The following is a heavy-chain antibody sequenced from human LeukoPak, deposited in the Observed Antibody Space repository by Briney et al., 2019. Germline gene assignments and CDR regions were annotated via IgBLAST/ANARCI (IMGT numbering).Heavy chain of an antibody. CDR1: GFTFSSYS. CDR2: ISSSSSYI. CDR3: ARDFFGVVISYFDY. V-gene: IGHV3-21*01. J-gene: IGHJ4*02. Sequence: GGSLRLSCAASGFTFSSYSMNWVRQAPGKGLEWVSSISSSSSYIYYADSVKGRFTISRDNAKNSLYLQMNSLRAEDTAVYYCARDFFGVVISYFDYWGQGTLVTVSS. D-gene: IGHD3-3*01.